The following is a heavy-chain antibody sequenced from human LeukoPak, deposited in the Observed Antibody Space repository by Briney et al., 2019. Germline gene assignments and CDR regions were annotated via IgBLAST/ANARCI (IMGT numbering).Heavy chain of an antibody. CDR3: VKDLDNYSAFDI. D-gene: IGHD5-24*01. J-gene: IGHJ3*02. CDR1: GFTFSSYA. Sequence: GGSLRLSXAASGFTFSSYAMSWVRQAQGKGLEWVSTISASGGDTSYTQSVKGRFSISRDNSKNTLSLHMNTLRAEDTAVYYCVKDLDNYSAFDIWGQGTMVTVSS. CDR2: ISASGGDT. V-gene: IGHV3-23*01.